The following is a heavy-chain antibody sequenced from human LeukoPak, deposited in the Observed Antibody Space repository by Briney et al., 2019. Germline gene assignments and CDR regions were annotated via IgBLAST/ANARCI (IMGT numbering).Heavy chain of an antibody. CDR3: AKDLHSEKLLWFGELIPYYYYYMDV. D-gene: IGHD3-10*01. CDR2: ISSSGSTI. J-gene: IGHJ6*03. CDR1: GFTFSSYE. Sequence: GGSLRLSCAASGFTFSSYEMNWVRQAPGKGLEWVSYISSSGSTIYYADSVKGRFTISRDNSKNTLYLQMNSLRAEDTAVYYCAKDLHSEKLLWFGELIPYYYYYMDVWGKGTTVTVSS. V-gene: IGHV3-48*03.